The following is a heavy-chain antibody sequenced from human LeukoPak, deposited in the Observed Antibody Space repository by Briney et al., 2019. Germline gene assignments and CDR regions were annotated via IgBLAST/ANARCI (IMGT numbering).Heavy chain of an antibody. D-gene: IGHD6-19*01. V-gene: IGHV4-59*08. Sequence: SETLSLTCTVSGGSISIYYWSWIRQPPGKGLEWVGYIYYSGSTNYNPSLKSRVTISVDTSKNQFSLKLSSVTAADTAVYYCVTGGDSSGWYFDNWGQGKLVTVSA. CDR1: GGSISIYY. J-gene: IGHJ4*02. CDR2: IYYSGST. CDR3: VTGGDSSGWYFDN.